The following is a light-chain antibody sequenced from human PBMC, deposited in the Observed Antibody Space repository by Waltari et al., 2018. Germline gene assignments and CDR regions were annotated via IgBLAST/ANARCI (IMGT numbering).Light chain of an antibody. V-gene: IGLV1-51*02. CDR3: GTWDSSLSGAV. Sequence: QSVLTQPPSVSAAPGQRVPISCSGVSSNIGNTYVSWYRQFPGTAPKLLIYENTERPSGIPGRFSGSKSGTSATLDITGLQAGDEADYYCGTWDSSLSGAVFGGGTHLTVL. J-gene: IGLJ7*01. CDR1: SSNIGNTY. CDR2: ENT.